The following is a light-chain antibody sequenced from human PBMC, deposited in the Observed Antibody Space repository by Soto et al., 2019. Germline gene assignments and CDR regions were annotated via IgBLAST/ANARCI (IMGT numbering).Light chain of an antibody. V-gene: IGLV1-40*01. Sequence: QAVVTQPPSVSGAPGQRVTISCTGSNSNIGAGYDVHWYQHFPGTAPRLLIYNNTNRPSGVPDRFSGSKSGTSASLAITGLQAEDEADYYCQSYDSNFRGVIFAVGTKLTVL. CDR2: NNT. CDR1: NSNIGAGYD. CDR3: QSYDSNFRGVI. J-gene: IGLJ2*01.